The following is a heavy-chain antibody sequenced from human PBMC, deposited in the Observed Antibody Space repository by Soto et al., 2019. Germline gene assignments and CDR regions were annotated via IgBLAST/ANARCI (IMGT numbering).Heavy chain of an antibody. CDR2: IWYDGSNK. J-gene: IGHJ4*02. CDR1: GFTFSSYG. CDR3: ARGPPLRYVDGHSAPFDY. D-gene: IGHD3-9*01. Sequence: PGGSLRLSCAASGFTFSSYGMHWVRQAPGKGLEWVAVIWYDGSNKYYADSVKGRFTISRDNSKNTLYLQMNSLRAEDTAVYYCARGPPLRYVDGHSAPFDYWGQGNLVTVSS. V-gene: IGHV3-33*01.